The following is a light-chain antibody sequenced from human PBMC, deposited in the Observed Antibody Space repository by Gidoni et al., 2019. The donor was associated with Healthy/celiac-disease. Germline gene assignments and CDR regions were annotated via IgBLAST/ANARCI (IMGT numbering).Light chain of an antibody. J-gene: IGLJ2*01. CDR2: EVS. Sequence: QSALTQPASVSASPGQSITISCTGTSSDVGGYNYVSWYQQHPGKAPKLMIYEVSNRPSGVSNRFSGYKSGNTASLTISGLQAEDEADYYCSSYTSSSTLEVVFGGGTKLTVL. CDR1: SSDVGGYNY. V-gene: IGLV2-14*01. CDR3: SSYTSSSTLEVV.